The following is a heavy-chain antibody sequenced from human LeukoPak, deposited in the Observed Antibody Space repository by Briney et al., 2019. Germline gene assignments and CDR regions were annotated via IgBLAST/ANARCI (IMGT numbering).Heavy chain of an antibody. V-gene: IGHV3-53*01. CDR2: IYSGGST. CDR1: GFTVSSNY. CDR3: ARDSRIIQGPLYYYYGMDV. D-gene: IGHD3-16*01. Sequence: PGGSLRLSCAASGFTVSSNYMSWVRQAPGRGLEWVSVIYSGGSTYYADSVKGRFTISRDNSKNTLYLQMNSLRAEDTAVYYCARDSRIIQGPLYYYYGMDVWGQGTTVTVSS. J-gene: IGHJ6*02.